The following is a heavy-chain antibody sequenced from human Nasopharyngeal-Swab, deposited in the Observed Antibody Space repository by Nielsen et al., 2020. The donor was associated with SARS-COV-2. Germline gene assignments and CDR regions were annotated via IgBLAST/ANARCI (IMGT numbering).Heavy chain of an antibody. Sequence: GESLKISCAASGFTFSTYTMNWVRQPPGKGLLWVSRIDTDGTITDYADSVKGRFTISRDNAKNTLYLQMNSLRAEDTAVYFCVRGSSDWRGADYWGQGTLVTVSS. CDR1: GFTFSTYT. V-gene: IGHV3-74*01. CDR3: VRGSSDWRGADY. J-gene: IGHJ4*01. CDR2: IDTDGTIT. D-gene: IGHD6-19*01.